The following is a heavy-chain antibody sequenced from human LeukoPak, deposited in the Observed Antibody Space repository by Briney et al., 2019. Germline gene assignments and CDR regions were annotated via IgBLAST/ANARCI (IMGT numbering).Heavy chain of an antibody. CDR1: GFTFSSYW. CDR2: INSDGCST. V-gene: IGHV3-74*01. J-gene: IGHJ4*02. Sequence: GGSLRLSCTASGFTFSSYWMHWVRQAPGKALVWVSRINSDGCSTSYADSVKGRFTISRDNAKNTLYLQMSRLRDEDTAVYYCARRIQGMAPYYFDYWGQGTLVTVSS. CDR3: ARRIQGMAPYYFDY. D-gene: IGHD5-24*01.